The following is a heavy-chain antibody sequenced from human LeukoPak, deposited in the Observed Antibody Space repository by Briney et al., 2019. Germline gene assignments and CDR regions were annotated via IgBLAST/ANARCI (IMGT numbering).Heavy chain of an antibody. CDR3: ATRFWSGYYVDY. D-gene: IGHD3-3*01. J-gene: IGHJ4*02. CDR1: GGSISSYY. Sequence: SETLSLTCTVSGGSISSYYWSWIRQPPGKGLEWIGYIYYSGSTYYNPSLKSRVTISVDTSKNQFSLKLSSVTAADTAVYYCATRFWSGYYVDYWGQGTLVTVSS. V-gene: IGHV4-30-4*01. CDR2: IYYSGST.